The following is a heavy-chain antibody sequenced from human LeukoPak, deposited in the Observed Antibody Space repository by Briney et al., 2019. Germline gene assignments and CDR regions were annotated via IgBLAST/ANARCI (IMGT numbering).Heavy chain of an antibody. J-gene: IGHJ4*02. Sequence: GESLKISCKGSGFSFPSYWIGWVRQMLGKGLEWMGIIYPGDSDTRYSPSFQGLVTIPVDKSISTAYLQWSSLMASDTAMYYCARLKDHTIDYWGQGTLVTVSS. CDR1: GFSFPSYW. CDR2: IYPGDSDT. D-gene: IGHD1-14*01. CDR3: ARLKDHTIDY. V-gene: IGHV5-51*03.